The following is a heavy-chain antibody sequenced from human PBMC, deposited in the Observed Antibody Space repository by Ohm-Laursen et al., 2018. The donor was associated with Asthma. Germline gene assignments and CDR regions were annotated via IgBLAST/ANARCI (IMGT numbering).Heavy chain of an antibody. V-gene: IGHV3-21*01. D-gene: IGHD1-26*01. J-gene: IGHJ1*01. CDR1: GSTFSRYS. CDR2: IRTASSFI. Sequence: SLRLSCTASGSTFSRYSIHWVRQIPGKGLEWVASIRTASSFIYYADSVRGRFTTSRDTARNSVYLQMNSLRAEDAALYYCARIGTGGELPGREYSLHHWGEGTLVTVSS. CDR3: ARIGTGGELPGREYSLHH.